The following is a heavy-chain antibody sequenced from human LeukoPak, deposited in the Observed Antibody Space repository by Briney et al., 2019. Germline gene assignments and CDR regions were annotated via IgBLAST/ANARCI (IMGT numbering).Heavy chain of an antibody. CDR2: INAGNGNT. D-gene: IGHD5-24*01. J-gene: IGHJ4*02. CDR1: EYTFTDYA. Sequence: ASVTVSCKASEYTFTDYAINWVRQAPGQRLEWMGWINAGNGNTRYSQRFQGRATITRDTSASTAYMELSSLTSEDTAVYYCARGRWSATTASYYLDFWGQGTLVTVSS. CDR3: ARGRWSATTASYYLDF. V-gene: IGHV1-3*01.